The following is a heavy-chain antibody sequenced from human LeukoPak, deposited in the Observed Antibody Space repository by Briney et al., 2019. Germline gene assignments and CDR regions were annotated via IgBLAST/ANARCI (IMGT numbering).Heavy chain of an antibody. V-gene: IGHV3-30*04. CDR2: ISYDGSNK. Sequence: GGSLGLSCVASEFTFSSHAMNWVRQAPGKGLEWVAVISYDGSNKYYADSVKGRFTISRDNSKNTLYLQMNSLRAEDTAVYYCALLTTGTTFAANWFDPWGQGTLVTVSS. D-gene: IGHD1-1*01. J-gene: IGHJ5*02. CDR1: EFTFSSHA. CDR3: ALLTTGTTFAANWFDP.